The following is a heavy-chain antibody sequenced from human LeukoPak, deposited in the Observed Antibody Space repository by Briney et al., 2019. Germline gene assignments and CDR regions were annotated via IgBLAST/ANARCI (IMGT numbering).Heavy chain of an antibody. Sequence: GASVKVSCKASGYTFTSYDINWVRQATGQGLEWMGWMNPNSGNTGYAQKFQGRVTITRNTSISTAYMELSSLRSEDTAVYYCARGGEYSGIYYDWFDPWGQGTLVTVSS. J-gene: IGHJ5*02. CDR3: ARGGEYSGIYYDWFDP. CDR1: GYTFTSYD. CDR2: MNPNSGNT. V-gene: IGHV1-8*03. D-gene: IGHD1-26*01.